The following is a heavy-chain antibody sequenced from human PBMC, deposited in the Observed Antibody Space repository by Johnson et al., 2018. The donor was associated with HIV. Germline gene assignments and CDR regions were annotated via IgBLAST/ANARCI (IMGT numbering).Heavy chain of an antibody. Sequence: VQLVESGGGLVLPGGSLRLSCVGSGFTFSSYWMSWVRQAPGKGLEWVATIKQDGSERYHVDSVKGRFTISRDNAKNSLYLQMNSLRAEETAVYYCARERSPGIAARDDAFDIWGQGTMVTVSS. CDR2: IKQDGSER. D-gene: IGHD6-6*01. CDR3: ARERSPGIAARDDAFDI. CDR1: GFTFSSYW. V-gene: IGHV3-7*03. J-gene: IGHJ3*02.